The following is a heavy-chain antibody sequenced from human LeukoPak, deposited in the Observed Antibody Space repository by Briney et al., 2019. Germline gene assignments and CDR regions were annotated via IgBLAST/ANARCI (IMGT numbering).Heavy chain of an antibody. V-gene: IGHV1-69*04. D-gene: IGHD5-12*01. CDR3: ARAVDIVATIEATAFDI. Sequence: SVKVSCKASGGTFSSYAISWVRQAPGQGLEWMGRIIPILGIANYAQKFQGRVTITADKSTSTAYMELSSLRSEDTAVYYCARAVDIVATIEATAFDIWGQGTMVTVSS. CDR1: GGTFSSYA. CDR2: IIPILGIA. J-gene: IGHJ3*02.